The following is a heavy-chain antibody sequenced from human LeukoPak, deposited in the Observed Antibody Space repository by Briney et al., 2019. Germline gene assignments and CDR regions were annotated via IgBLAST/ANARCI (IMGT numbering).Heavy chain of an antibody. CDR1: GGSFSGYY. CDR3: ARVVYSSGWYVSYWFDP. CDR2: INHSGST. Sequence: SETLSLTCAVYGGSFSGYYWSWIRQPPGKGLEWIGEINHSGSTNYNPSLKSRVTISVDTSKNQFSLKLSSVTAADTAVYYRARVVYSSGWYVSYWFDPWGQGTLVTVSS. J-gene: IGHJ5*02. V-gene: IGHV4-34*01. D-gene: IGHD6-19*01.